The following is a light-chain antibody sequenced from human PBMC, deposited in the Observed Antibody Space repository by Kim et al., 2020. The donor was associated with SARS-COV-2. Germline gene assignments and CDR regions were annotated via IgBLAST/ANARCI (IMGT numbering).Light chain of an antibody. CDR2: DVS. V-gene: IGLV2-14*03. Sequence: GQSFTISCTGTSSDVGCYNYVSWYQQHPGKAPKLMIYDVSNRPSGLSNRFSGSKSGNTASLTSSGLQAEDEADYYFSSYTSSSTWVFGGGTQLTVL. CDR3: SSYTSSSTWV. CDR1: SSDVGCYNY. J-gene: IGLJ3*02.